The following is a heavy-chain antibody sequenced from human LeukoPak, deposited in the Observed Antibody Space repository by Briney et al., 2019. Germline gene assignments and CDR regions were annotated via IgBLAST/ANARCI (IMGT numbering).Heavy chain of an antibody. J-gene: IGHJ3*02. CDR3: AKDISNLDFDGFDI. CDR1: ESTFDHA. CDR2: ITSNSGSM. Sequence: GGSLRLSCTASESTFDHAMHWVRQTPGKGLEWVSGITSNSGSMAYAEAVKGRFTISRDNAKSSLFLQMNSLRVEDTALYYCAKDISNLDFDGFDIWGQGTMVTVSS. V-gene: IGHV3-9*01. D-gene: IGHD3-3*02.